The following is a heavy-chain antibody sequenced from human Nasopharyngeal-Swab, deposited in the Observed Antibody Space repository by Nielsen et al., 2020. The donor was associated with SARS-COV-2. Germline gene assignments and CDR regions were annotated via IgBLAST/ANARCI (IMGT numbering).Heavy chain of an antibody. CDR2: INPSGGST. D-gene: IGHD3-22*01. CDR1: GYTFTSYY. CDR3: ARALGDYYDSSVATGPDAFDI. V-gene: IGHV1-46*01. Sequence: ASVKVSCKASGYTFTSYYMHWVRQAPGQGLEWMGIINPSGGSTSYAQKFQGRVTMTRDTSTSTVYMELSSLRSEDTAVYYCARALGDYYDSSVATGPDAFDIWGQGTMLTVSS. J-gene: IGHJ3*02.